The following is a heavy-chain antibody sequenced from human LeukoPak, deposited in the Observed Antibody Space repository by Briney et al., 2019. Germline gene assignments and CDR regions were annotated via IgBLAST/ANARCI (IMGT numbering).Heavy chain of an antibody. CDR2: IYYSGIT. V-gene: IGHV4-39*07. D-gene: IGHD6-19*01. CDR3: ARAESVAGTPFNY. CDR1: GVSISSSSYY. Sequence: PSEALSLTCTGSGVSISSSSYYWGWIRQPPGKGLEWIGSIYYSGITYYNPSLKSRVTISVDTSKNQYSLKLSSVTAADTAVYYCARAESVAGTPFNYSGQGTLVTASS. J-gene: IGHJ4*02.